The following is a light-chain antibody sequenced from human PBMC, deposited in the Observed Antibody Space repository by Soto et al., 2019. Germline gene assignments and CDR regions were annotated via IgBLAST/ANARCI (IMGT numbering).Light chain of an antibody. CDR1: SSDVGGYNY. V-gene: IGLV2-11*01. CDR2: DVS. J-gene: IGLJ1*01. CDR3: CSYAGSYIYV. Sequence: QSALTQPRSVSGSPGQSVTISCSGTSSDVGGYNYVSWYQQHPGKAPKVMIYDVSKRPSGVPDRFSGSKSGNTASLTISGLQAEYEADYYCCSYAGSYIYVFGSGTKVTVL.